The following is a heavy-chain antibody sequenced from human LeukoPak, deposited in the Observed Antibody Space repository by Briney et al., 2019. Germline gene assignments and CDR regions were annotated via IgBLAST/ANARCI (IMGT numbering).Heavy chain of an antibody. CDR1: GGSISSSSYY. D-gene: IGHD3-10*01. J-gene: IGHJ4*02. CDR3: AGLLGSYYPEYFDY. V-gene: IGHV4-39*07. CDR2: IYYSGST. Sequence: SETLSLTCTVSGGSISSSSYYWGWIRQPPGKGLEWIGSIYYSGSTYYNPSLKSRVTISVDKSKNQFSLKLSSVTAADTAVYYCAGLLGSYYPEYFDYWGQGTLVTVSS.